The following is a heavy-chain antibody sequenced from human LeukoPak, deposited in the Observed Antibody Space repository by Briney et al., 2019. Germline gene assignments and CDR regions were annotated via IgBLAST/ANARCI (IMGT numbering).Heavy chain of an antibody. CDR3: ARARRWYGRGANWFDP. V-gene: IGHV3-23*01. Sequence: PGGSLRLSCAASGFTFSNYAMTWVRQAPGKGLEWVSVIGGSGGSTYSADSVKGRFTISRDNSKNTLYLQMNSLRAEDTAVYYCARARRWYGRGANWFDPWGQGTLVTVSS. J-gene: IGHJ5*02. CDR2: IGGSGGST. CDR1: GFTFSNYA. D-gene: IGHD6-13*01.